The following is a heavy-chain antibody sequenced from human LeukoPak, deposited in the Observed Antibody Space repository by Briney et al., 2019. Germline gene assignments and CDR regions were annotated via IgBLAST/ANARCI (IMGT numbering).Heavy chain of an antibody. V-gene: IGHV3-9*01. CDR3: IKDAYNILSQNFDY. CDR1: GFTFDDYA. Sequence: PGGSLRLSCAASGFTFDDYAMHWVRQVPGKGLEWVSGLNWNSGGIVYAASVKGRFTISRDNAKNSVFLQMNSLRAEDTAFYYCIKDAYNILSQNFDYWGQGTLATVSS. CDR2: LNWNSGGI. J-gene: IGHJ4*02. D-gene: IGHD3-9*01.